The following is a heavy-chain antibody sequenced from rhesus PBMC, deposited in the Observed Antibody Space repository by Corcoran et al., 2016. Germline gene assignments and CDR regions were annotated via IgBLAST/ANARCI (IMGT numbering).Heavy chain of an antibody. CDR3: ARRAGTVKGGFDY. D-gene: IGHD5-24*01. CDR2: MHDRCRST. CDR1: GGSISSSY. V-gene: IGHV4-169*01. Sequence: QLQLQESGPGLVKPSETLSVTCAVSGGSISSSYWSWIRQAPGKGMEWIGDMHDRCRSTNYTASLSGLGTRSVHTAKSQLSLTLSSVTTADTAVYYCARRAGTVKGGFDYWGQGVLVTVSS. J-gene: IGHJ4*01.